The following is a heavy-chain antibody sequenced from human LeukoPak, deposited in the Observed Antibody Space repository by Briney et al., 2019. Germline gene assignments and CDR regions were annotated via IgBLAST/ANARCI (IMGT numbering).Heavy chain of an antibody. Sequence: QPGRSLRLSCAASGFTFSSYAMHWVRQAPGKGLEWVAVISYDGSYKYYADSVKGRFTISRDNSKNTLYLQMNSLRAEDTAVYYCARGDTMIVVVSFDYWGQGTLVTVSS. CDR2: ISYDGSYK. D-gene: IGHD3-22*01. V-gene: IGHV3-30-3*01. CDR1: GFTFSSYA. J-gene: IGHJ4*02. CDR3: ARGDTMIVVVSFDY.